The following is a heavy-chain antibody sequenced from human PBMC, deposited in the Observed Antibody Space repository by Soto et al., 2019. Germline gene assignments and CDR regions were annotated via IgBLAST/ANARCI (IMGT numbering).Heavy chain of an antibody. J-gene: IGHJ4*02. CDR2: IHPRGST. D-gene: IGHD2-15*01. Sequence: LRRPLSLTCAVSGGSISTNNWWSWVRQPPGKGLEWIGEIHPRGSTNYNPSLRSRVTMSLDKSKDQFSLRLNSVTAADTAVYYCARLGYCSAGTCYNSDHWGQGTLVTVSS. V-gene: IGHV4-4*02. CDR1: GGSISTNNW. CDR3: ARLGYCSAGTCYNSDH.